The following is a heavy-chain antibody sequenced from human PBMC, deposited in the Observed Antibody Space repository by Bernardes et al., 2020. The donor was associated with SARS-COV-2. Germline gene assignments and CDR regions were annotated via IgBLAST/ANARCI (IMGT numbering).Heavy chain of an antibody. J-gene: IGHJ5*02. CDR2: IYYNSTS. CDR1: GDSVSRGNYF. D-gene: IGHD1-1*01. V-gene: IGHV4-61*01. CDR3: ARIVRPYTTGDPYWFDA. Sequence: SETLSLTRTVSGDSVSRGNYFWSWLRQPPGQGLEWIGYIYYNSTSNYNPSLRGRVTISVDTSKNQFSLRLPSVTTSDSALYYCARIVRPYTTGDPYWFDAWGQGTLVTVSS.